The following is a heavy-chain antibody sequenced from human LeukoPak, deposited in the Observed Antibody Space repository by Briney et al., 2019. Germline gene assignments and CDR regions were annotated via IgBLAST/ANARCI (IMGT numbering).Heavy chain of an antibody. J-gene: IGHJ4*02. V-gene: IGHV4-59*12. CDR2: IYYSGST. CDR1: GGSISSYY. Sequence: SETLSLTCTVSGGSISSYYWSWIRQPPGKGLEWIGYIYYSGSTNYNPSLKSRVTISVDTSKNQFSLKLSSVTAADTAVYYCVREDSGSYQKFDYWGQGTLVTVSS. D-gene: IGHD1-26*01. CDR3: VREDSGSYQKFDY.